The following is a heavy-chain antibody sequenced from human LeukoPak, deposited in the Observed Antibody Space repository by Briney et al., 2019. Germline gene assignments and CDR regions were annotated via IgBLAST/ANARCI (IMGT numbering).Heavy chain of an antibody. D-gene: IGHD6-13*01. J-gene: IGHJ5*02. CDR1: DGSINGYY. Sequence: SETLSLTCTVSDGSINGYYWGWIRQPPGKGLEWIGSIYHSGNTYYSPSLKSRVTISVDTSKNQFSLKLNSVTAADTAVYYCARGDYSSSWYEYNWFDPWGQGTLVTVSS. CDR3: ARGDYSSSWYEYNWFDP. V-gene: IGHV4-38-2*02. CDR2: IYHSGNT.